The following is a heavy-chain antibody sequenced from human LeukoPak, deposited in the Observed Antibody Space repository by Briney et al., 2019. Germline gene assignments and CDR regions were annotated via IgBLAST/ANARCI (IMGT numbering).Heavy chain of an antibody. CDR2: IYSGGST. V-gene: IGHV3-53*01. D-gene: IGHD5-18*01. Sequence: GGSLRLSCAASGFTVSSNYMSWVRQAPGKGLEWVSVIYSGGSTYYADSVKGRFTISRDNSKNTLYLQMNSLRAEDTAVYYCTSGTWIQLAVPDYWGQGTLVTVSS. CDR1: GFTVSSNY. J-gene: IGHJ4*02. CDR3: TSGTWIQLAVPDY.